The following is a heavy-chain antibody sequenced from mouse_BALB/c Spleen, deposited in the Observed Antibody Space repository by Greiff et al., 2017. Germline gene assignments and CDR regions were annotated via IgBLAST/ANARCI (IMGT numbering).Heavy chain of an antibody. V-gene: IGHV1S137*01. Sequence: VKLMESGAELVRPGVSVKISCKGSGYTFTDYAMHWVKQSHAKSLEWIGVISTYYGDASYNQKFKGKATMTVDKSSSTAYMELARLTSEDSAIYYCASYGPFYAMDYWGQGTSVTVSS. J-gene: IGHJ4*01. CDR1: GYTFTDYA. D-gene: IGHD1-2*01. CDR3: ASYGPFYAMDY. CDR2: ISTYYGDA.